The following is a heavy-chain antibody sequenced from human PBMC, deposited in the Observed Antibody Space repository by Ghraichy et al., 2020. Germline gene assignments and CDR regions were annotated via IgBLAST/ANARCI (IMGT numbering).Heavy chain of an antibody. D-gene: IGHD3-10*01. Sequence: ALRLSCAASGFTFDDYAMHWVRQAPGKGLEWVSGISWNSGSIGYADSVKGRFTISRDNAKNSLYLQMNSLRAEDTALYYCAKDMSPDYYGSGSYTYPGYWGQGTLVTVSS. CDR2: ISWNSGSI. V-gene: IGHV3-9*01. CDR3: AKDMSPDYYGSGSYTYPGY. J-gene: IGHJ4*02. CDR1: GFTFDDYA.